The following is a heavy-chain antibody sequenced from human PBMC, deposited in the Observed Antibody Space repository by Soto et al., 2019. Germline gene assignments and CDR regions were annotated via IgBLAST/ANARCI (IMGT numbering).Heavy chain of an antibody. CDR2: ISAYNGNT. Sequence: ASVKRSCKTSGYTFTSYGISWVRQAPGQGLEWMGWISAYNGNTNYAQKLQGRVTMTTDTSTSTAYMELRSLRSDATDVYYCVRDVRFLEWSPGSIYPGPPYAMHVCGPGPMVTVCS. J-gene: IGHJ6*02. V-gene: IGHV1-18*01. CDR1: GYTFTSYG. CDR3: VRDVRFLEWSPGSIYPGPPYAMHV. D-gene: IGHD3-3*01.